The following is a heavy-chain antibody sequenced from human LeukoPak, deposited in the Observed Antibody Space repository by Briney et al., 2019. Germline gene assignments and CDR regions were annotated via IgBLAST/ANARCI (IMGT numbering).Heavy chain of an antibody. CDR1: GFTFSSYA. V-gene: IGHV3-23*01. CDR3: ANLIAVAGTVFDY. Sequence: GGSLRLSCAASGFTFSSYAMSWVRQAPGKGLEWVSAISGSGGSTYYADSVKGRFTISRDNSKNTLYLQMNSLRAEDTAVYYCANLIAVAGTVFDYWGQGTLVTASS. CDR2: ISGSGGST. J-gene: IGHJ4*02. D-gene: IGHD6-19*01.